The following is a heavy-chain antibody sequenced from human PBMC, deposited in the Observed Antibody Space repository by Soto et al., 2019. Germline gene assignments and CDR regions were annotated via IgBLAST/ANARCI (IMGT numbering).Heavy chain of an antibody. V-gene: IGHV5-51*01. J-gene: IGHJ4*01. CDR2: IYPGDSDT. D-gene: IGHD5-12*01. Sequence: PXXSLRISYNGSGDSFASIWGSWVLQMPGKGLEWMAIIYPGDSDTRYNPSFQGQVTISADKSINTAYLQWNSLKASDTAIYYCARHQLFGYSSPFDYWGQGTLVTVSS. CDR1: GDSFASIW. CDR3: ARHQLFGYSSPFDY.